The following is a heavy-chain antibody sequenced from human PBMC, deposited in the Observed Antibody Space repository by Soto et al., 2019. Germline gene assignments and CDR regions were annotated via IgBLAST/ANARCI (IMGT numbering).Heavy chain of an antibody. D-gene: IGHD4-17*01. V-gene: IGHV4-4*02. CDR1: GGSISSSNW. CDR2: IYHSGST. CDR3: AFKGSSYGDYDLFDP. Sequence: SETLSLSCAVSGGSISSSNWWSWVRQPPGKGLEWIGEIYHSGSTNYNPSLKSRATISVDKSKNQFPLKLSSVTAADTAVYYCAFKGSSYGDYDLFDPWGQRTRDTGSS. J-gene: IGHJ5*02.